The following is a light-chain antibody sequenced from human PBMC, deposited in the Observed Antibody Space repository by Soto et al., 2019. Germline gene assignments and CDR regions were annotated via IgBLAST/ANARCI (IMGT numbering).Light chain of an antibody. CDR1: QTISSW. V-gene: IGKV1-5*03. CDR2: KAS. CDR3: QHYNSYSEA. J-gene: IGKJ1*01. Sequence: IQMTHSPSSLSGSFGDTVTITFRASQTISSWLAWYQQKPGKAPKLLTYKASTLKSGVPSRFSGSGSGTEFTLTISSLQPDDFATYYCQHYNSYSEAFGQGTKV.